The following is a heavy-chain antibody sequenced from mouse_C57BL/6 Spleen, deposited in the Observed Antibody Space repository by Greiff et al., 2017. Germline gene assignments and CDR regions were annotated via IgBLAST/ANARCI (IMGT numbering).Heavy chain of an antibody. D-gene: IGHD1-1*02. CDR3: ARGRPMGYYAMDY. CDR2: ISDGGSYT. V-gene: IGHV5-4*03. Sequence: EVMLVESGGGLVKPGGSLKLSCAASGFTFSSYAMSWVRQTPEKRLEWVATISDGGSYTYYPDNVKGRFTISRDNAKNNLYLQMSHLKSEDTAMYYCARGRPMGYYAMDYWGQGTSVTVSS. CDR1: GFTFSSYA. J-gene: IGHJ4*01.